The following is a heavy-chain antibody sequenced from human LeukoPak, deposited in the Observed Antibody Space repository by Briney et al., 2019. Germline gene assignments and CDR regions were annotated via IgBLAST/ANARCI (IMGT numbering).Heavy chain of an antibody. CDR3: ASNRYYYGSGDPFDY. Sequence: GGSLRLSCSASGFTFSDYFMTWIRQAPGKGLEWTSYISSSGSTIYYADSVKGRFTISRDNAKNSLYLQMNSLRAEDTAVYYCASNRYYYGSGDPFDYWGQGTLVTVSS. CDR2: ISSSGSTI. V-gene: IGHV3-11*04. J-gene: IGHJ4*02. D-gene: IGHD3-10*01. CDR1: GFTFSDYF.